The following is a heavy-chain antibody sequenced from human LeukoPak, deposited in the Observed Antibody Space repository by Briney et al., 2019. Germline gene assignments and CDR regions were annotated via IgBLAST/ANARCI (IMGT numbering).Heavy chain of an antibody. CDR1: GFSFSSYS. CDR3: GRDGGYSYGSDY. V-gene: IGHV3-21*01. Sequence: GGSLRFSCAASGFSFSSYSVNWVRQAPGEGREWVSSISNSNRIIYYADSVKGRFTISRDHTENTLYLQKNGLRAEETAVYDCGRDGGYSYGSDYWGQGTLVTVSS. CDR2: ISNSNRII. D-gene: IGHD5-18*01. J-gene: IGHJ4*02.